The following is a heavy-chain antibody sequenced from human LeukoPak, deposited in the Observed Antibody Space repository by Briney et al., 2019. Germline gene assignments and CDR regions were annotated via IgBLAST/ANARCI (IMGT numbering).Heavy chain of an antibody. Sequence: TSETLSLTCTVSGGSISSYYWSWIRQPAGKGLEWIGRIYTSGSTNYNPSLKSRVTMSVDTSKNQFSLKLSSVTAADTAVYHCARDTLFVSGYSSSWYGMDVWGQGTTVTVSS. V-gene: IGHV4-4*07. D-gene: IGHD6-13*01. CDR1: GGSISSYY. CDR2: IYTSGST. J-gene: IGHJ6*02. CDR3: ARDTLFVSGYSSSWYGMDV.